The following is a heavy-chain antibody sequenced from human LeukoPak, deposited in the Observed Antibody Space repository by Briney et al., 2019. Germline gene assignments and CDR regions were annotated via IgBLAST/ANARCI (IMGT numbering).Heavy chain of an antibody. V-gene: IGHV1-8*02. CDR3: ARSGFGSGISFDL. D-gene: IGHD3-10*01. J-gene: IGHJ5*02. Sequence: ASVKVSCKASGYTFTGYYMHWVRQAPGQGLEGMGWMNPNSGDTGYPQKFQGRVTMTRDTSITTAYMELSSLRSEDTAVYYCARSGFGSGISFDLWGQGTLVTVSS. CDR1: GYTFTGYY. CDR2: MNPNSGDT.